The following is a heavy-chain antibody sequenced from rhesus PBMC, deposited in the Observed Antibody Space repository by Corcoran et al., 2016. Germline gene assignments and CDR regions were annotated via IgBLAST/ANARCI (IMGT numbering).Heavy chain of an antibody. CDR3: ARYSYGSGYWDY. CDR1: GGSFSSYW. CDR2: INGNSGST. D-gene: IGHD3-28*01. J-gene: IGHJ4*01. V-gene: IGHV4-80*01. Sequence: QVQLQESGPGLVKPSETLSLTCAVSGGSFSSYWWSWIRQPLGKGVEWIGVINGNSGSTMYNAAHKCRVTISKDASKNQFSLKLSSVPAADTAVYYGARYSYGSGYWDYWGQGVLVTVSS.